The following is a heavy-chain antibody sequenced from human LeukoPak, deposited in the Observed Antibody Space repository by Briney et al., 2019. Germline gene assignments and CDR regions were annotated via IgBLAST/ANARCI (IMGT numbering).Heavy chain of an antibody. CDR1: GDSVSSNSAA. CDR3: ARANFDWLLGSGYYYYYMDV. Sequence: SQTLSLTCAISGDSVSSNSAAWNWIRQSPSRGLEWLGRTYYRSKWYNDYAVSVKSRITINPDTSKNQFSLQLNSVTPEDTAMYYCARANFDWLLGSGYYYYYMDVWGKGTTVTISS. D-gene: IGHD3-9*01. V-gene: IGHV6-1*01. CDR2: TYYRSKWYN. J-gene: IGHJ6*03.